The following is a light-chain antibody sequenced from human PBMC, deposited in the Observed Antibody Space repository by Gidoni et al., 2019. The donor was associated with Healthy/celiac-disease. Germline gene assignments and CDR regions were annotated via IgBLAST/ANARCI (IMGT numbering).Light chain of an antibody. V-gene: IGLV3-1*01. J-gene: IGLJ2*01. Sequence: SYELTQPPSVSVSPGQTASITCSGDKLGDKYACWYQQKPGQSPVMVIYQDSTRPSGIPERFSGSNSGNTATLTIRGTQAMDEADYYGQAWDSSTVVFGGGTKLTVL. CDR3: QAWDSSTVV. CDR1: KLGDKY. CDR2: QDS.